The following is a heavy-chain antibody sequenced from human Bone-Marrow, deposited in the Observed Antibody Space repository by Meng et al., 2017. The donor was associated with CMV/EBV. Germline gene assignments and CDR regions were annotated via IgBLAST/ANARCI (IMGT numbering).Heavy chain of an antibody. CDR1: GYTFTGYY. J-gene: IGHJ4*02. V-gene: IGHV1-2*02. CDR3: ARDLRRIVGATYSLDY. D-gene: IGHD1-26*01. CDR2: INPNSGGT. Sequence: ASVKVSCKASGYTFTGYYMHWVRQAPGQGLEWMGWINPNSGGTNYAQKFQGRVTMTRDTSISTAYMELSRLRSDDTAVYYCARDLRRIVGATYSLDYWGQGTLVTDSS.